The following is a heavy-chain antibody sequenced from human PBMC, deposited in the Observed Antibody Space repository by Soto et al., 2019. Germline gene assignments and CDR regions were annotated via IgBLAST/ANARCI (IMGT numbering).Heavy chain of an antibody. CDR2: ISYDGSNK. CDR3: AKVLYYGSGSPPFDY. V-gene: IGHV3-30*18. Sequence: GGSLRLSCAASGFTFSSYGMHWVRQAPGKGLEWVAVISYDGSNKYYADSVKGRFTISRDNSKNTLYLQMNSLRAEDTAVYYCAKVLYYGSGSPPFDYWGQGTLVTVSS. J-gene: IGHJ4*02. D-gene: IGHD3-10*01. CDR1: GFTFSSYG.